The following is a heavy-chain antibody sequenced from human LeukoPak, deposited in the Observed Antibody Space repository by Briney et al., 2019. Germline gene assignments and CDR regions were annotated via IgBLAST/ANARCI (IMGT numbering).Heavy chain of an antibody. J-gene: IGHJ5*02. V-gene: IGHV3-30-3*01. Sequence: GRSLRLSCAASGFTFSSYAMHWVRQAPGKGLEWVAVISYDGSNKYYADSVKGRFTISRDNSKNTLYLQMNSLRSEDTAVYYCARDDVRVAGTDHWGQGTLVTVSS. CDR2: ISYDGSNK. D-gene: IGHD6-19*01. CDR1: GFTFSSYA. CDR3: ARDDVRVAGTDH.